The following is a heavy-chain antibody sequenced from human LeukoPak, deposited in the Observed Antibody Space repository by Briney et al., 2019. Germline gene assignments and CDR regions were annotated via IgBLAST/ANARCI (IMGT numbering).Heavy chain of an antibody. CDR2: INPSGGST. J-gene: IGHJ4*02. Sequence: ASVKVSCKASGYTFTSYYMHWVRQAPGQGLEWMGIINPSGGSTSYAQKFQGRVTITRDTSASTAYMELSSLRPEDMAVYYCARGTMIVAFDYWGQGTLVTVSS. CDR1: GYTFTSYY. V-gene: IGHV1-46*01. D-gene: IGHD3-22*01. CDR3: ARGTMIVAFDY.